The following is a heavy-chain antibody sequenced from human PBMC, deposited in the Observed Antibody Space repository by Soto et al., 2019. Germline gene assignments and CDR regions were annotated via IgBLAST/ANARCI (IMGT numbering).Heavy chain of an antibody. CDR3: ARAERGGYSYGYRGRNYYYGMDV. CDR1: GGSFSGYY. J-gene: IGHJ6*02. CDR2: INHSGST. Sequence: SETLSLTCAVYGGSFSGYYWSWIRQPPGKGLEWIGEINHSGSTNYNPSLKSRVTISVDTSKNQFSLKLSSVTAADTAVYYCARAERGGYSYGYRGRNYYYGMDVWGQGTTVTVSS. V-gene: IGHV4-34*01. D-gene: IGHD5-18*01.